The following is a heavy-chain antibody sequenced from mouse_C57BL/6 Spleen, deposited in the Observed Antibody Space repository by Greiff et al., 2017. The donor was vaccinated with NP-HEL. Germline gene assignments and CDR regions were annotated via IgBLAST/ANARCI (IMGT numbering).Heavy chain of an antibody. V-gene: IGHV1-81*01. CDR3: ARFYRNHWYFDV. D-gene: IGHD2-5*01. J-gene: IGHJ1*03. CDR2: FYPRSGNT. CDR1: GYTFTSFG. Sequence: QLQLQQSGAELARLGASVKLSCKAFGYTFTSFGISWVKQRTGQGLEWIGEFYPRSGNTYYNEKFKGKAAMTADKSSSTAYMELRSLTSEDSAVYFCARFYRNHWYFDVWGKGTTVTVSS.